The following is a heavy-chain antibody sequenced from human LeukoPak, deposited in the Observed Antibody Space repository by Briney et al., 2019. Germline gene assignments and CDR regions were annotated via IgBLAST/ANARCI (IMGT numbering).Heavy chain of an antibody. CDR2: IYTSGST. V-gene: IGHV4-4*07. Sequence: SETLSLTCTVSGGSLSSYYWSWIRQPAGKGLEWIGRIYTSGSTNYNPSLKSRVTMSVDTSKNQFSLKLSSVTAADTAVYYCASSLGHMATVDDAFDIWGQGTMVTVSS. J-gene: IGHJ3*02. CDR1: GGSLSSYY. CDR3: ASSLGHMATVDDAFDI. D-gene: IGHD5-24*01.